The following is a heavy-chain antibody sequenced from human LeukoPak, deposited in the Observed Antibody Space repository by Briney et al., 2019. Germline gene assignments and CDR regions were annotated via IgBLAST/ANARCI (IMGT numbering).Heavy chain of an antibody. CDR3: AREGAIGGVYDY. D-gene: IGHD3-10*01. CDR1: GGTFSSYA. CDR2: IIPIFGTA. J-gene: IGHJ4*02. V-gene: IGHV1-69*01. Sequence: GSSVKVSCKASGGTFSSYAISWVRQAPGQGLEWIGGIIPIFGTANYAQKFQGRVTITADESTSTAYMELSSLRSEDTAVYYCAREGAIGGVYDYWGQGTLVTVSS.